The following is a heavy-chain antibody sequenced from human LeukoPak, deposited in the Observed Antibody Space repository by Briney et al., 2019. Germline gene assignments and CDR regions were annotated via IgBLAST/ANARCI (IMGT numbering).Heavy chain of an antibody. D-gene: IGHD6-6*01. J-gene: IGHJ3*01. Sequence: GGSPRLSCAVSGFTFSGFWMSWSRRAPGKGLEWVASINSDGSEGYYADVVKGRFTISRDNAKNSLYLQINSLRAEDTAVYYCARSSYSSSSSVWGQGTMVTVSS. CDR2: INSDGSEG. CDR1: GFTFSGFW. V-gene: IGHV3-7*03. CDR3: ARSSYSSSSSV.